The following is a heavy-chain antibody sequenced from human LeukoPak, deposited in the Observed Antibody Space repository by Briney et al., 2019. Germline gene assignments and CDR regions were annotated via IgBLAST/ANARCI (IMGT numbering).Heavy chain of an antibody. D-gene: IGHD3-10*01. CDR3: ARGEYGSGSYHIDY. CDR1: GFTFSSYS. J-gene: IGHJ4*02. Sequence: QSGGSLRLSCAASGFTFSSYSMNWVRQAPGKGLEWVSYISSSSSTIYYADSVKGRFTISRDNAKNSLYLQMNSLRAEDTAVYYCARGEYGSGSYHIDYWGQGTLVTVSS. V-gene: IGHV3-48*04. CDR2: ISSSSSTI.